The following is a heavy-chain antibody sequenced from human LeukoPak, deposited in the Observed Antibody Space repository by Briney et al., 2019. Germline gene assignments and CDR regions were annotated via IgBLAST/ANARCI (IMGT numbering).Heavy chain of an antibody. D-gene: IGHD2/OR15-2a*01. CDR3: AKSPLDYCSGTTCYLYLDN. J-gene: IGHJ4*02. CDR1: GFTFDDYA. CDR2: ISWNSGSI. V-gene: IGHV3-9*01. Sequence: GGSLRLSCAASGFTFDDYAMHWVRQAPGKGLEWVSGISWNSGSIGYADSVKGRFTISRDNAKNSLYLQMNSLRAEDTAVYFCAKSPLDYCSGTTCYLYLDNWGQGTLVTVSS.